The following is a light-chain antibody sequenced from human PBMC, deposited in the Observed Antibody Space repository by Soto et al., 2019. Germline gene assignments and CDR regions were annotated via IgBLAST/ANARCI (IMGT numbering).Light chain of an antibody. CDR3: QPYDNNGT. Sequence: DIPVTQSPSTLSASVGDRVTITCRASQSISSWLAWYQQKPGKAPKLLIYQASILQSGVPSRFGGSGSGTEFSLTISSLQPDDFATYYCQPYDNNGTFGQGTKLEIK. J-gene: IGKJ2*01. CDR2: QAS. CDR1: QSISSW. V-gene: IGKV1-5*03.